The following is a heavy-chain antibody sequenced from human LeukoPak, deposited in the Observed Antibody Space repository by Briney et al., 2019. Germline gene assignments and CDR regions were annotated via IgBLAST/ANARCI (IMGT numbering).Heavy chain of an antibody. D-gene: IGHD1-26*01. V-gene: IGHV3-30*03. CDR2: ISYDGSNK. CDR1: GFTFSSYG. CDR3: ARDLLVGATEMFDY. J-gene: IGHJ4*02. Sequence: QPGRSLRLSCAASGFTFSSYGMHWVRQAPGKGLEWVAVISYDGSNKYYADSVKGRFTISRDNSKNTLYLQMNSLSAEDTAVYYCARDLLVGATEMFDYWGQGTLVTVSS.